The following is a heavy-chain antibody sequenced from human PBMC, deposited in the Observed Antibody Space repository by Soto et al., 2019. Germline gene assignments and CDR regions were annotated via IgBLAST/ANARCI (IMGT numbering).Heavy chain of an antibody. CDR2: MNHSGST. CDR1: GGSFSGYY. J-gene: IGHJ4*02. Sequence: PSETLSLTCAVYGGSFSGYYWNWIRQPPGKGLEWIGEMNHSGSTNYNPSLKSRVTISVDTAKNQFSLKLSSVTAADTAVYYCARGHYDILTGYSSYYFDYWGQGTLVPVSP. V-gene: IGHV4-34*01. CDR3: ARGHYDILTGYSSYYFDY. D-gene: IGHD3-9*01.